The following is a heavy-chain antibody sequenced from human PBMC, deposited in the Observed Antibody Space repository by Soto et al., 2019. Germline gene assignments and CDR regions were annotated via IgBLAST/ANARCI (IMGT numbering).Heavy chain of an antibody. Sequence: EVQVVESGGGLVQPGGSLKLSCAASGFNFSDSAMHWVRQASGKGLEWVGRIRSKPNNYATSYAATVKGSFTIYRDDSRSTAYRQMNSLKSEDTAVYYCTSQVAVNDYWGRGTRVTVSS. CDR3: TSQVAVNDY. D-gene: IGHD2-21*01. CDR1: GFNFSDSA. CDR2: IRSKPNNYAT. V-gene: IGHV3-73*01. J-gene: IGHJ4*02.